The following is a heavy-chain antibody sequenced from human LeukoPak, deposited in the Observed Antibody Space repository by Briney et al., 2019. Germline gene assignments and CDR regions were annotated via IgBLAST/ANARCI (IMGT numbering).Heavy chain of an antibody. CDR2: INHSGST. CDR3: ARSRQIFGVAENWFDP. J-gene: IGHJ5*02. CDR1: GGSFSGYY. V-gene: IGHV4-34*01. Sequence: SETLSLTCAVYGGSFSGYYWSWIRQPPGKGLEWIGEINHSGSTNYNPSLKSRVTTSVDTSKNQFSLKLSSVTAADTAVYYCARSRQIFGVAENWFDPWGQGRLVTVSS. D-gene: IGHD3-3*01.